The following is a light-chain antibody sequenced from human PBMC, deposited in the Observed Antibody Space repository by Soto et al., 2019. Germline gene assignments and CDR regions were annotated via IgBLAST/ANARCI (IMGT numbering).Light chain of an antibody. CDR3: QLGFT. V-gene: IGKV3-11*01. CDR2: DAS. Sequence: EIVLTQSPATLSLSPGERATLSCRASQSVSSYLAWYQQKPGQAPRLLIYDASNRATGIPARFSGSGSGTDFTLTISSLEPEDFAVYYCQLGFTFGPGTKVDIK. CDR1: QSVSSY. J-gene: IGKJ3*01.